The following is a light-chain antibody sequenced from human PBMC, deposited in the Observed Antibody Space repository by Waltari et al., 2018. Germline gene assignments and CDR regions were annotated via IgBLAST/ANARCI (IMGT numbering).Light chain of an antibody. CDR3: SSYTSSNTLV. Sequence: QSALTQPASVSGSPGQSITMSCTGTSSDVGGYLYVSWYQQYPGKAPKLMIYDVSQRPSGVSNRFSGSKSGNTASLTISGLQAEDEADYYCSSYTSSNTLVFGVGTKLTVL. CDR2: DVS. J-gene: IGLJ3*02. CDR1: SSDVGGYLY. V-gene: IGLV2-14*01.